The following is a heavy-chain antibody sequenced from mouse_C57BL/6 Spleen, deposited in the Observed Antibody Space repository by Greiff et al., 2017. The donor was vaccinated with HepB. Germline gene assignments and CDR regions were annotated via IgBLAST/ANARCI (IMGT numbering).Heavy chain of an antibody. Sequence: QLQQPGAELVKPGASVKMSCKASGYTFTSYWITWVKHRPGQGLEWIGDIYPGSGSTNYNEKFKSKATLTVDTSSSTAYMQLSSLTSEDSAVYYCARYGDGSSYGGFAYWGQGTLVTVSA. D-gene: IGHD1-1*01. CDR2: IYPGSGST. CDR1: GYTFTSYW. CDR3: ARYGDGSSYGGFAY. V-gene: IGHV1-55*01. J-gene: IGHJ3*01.